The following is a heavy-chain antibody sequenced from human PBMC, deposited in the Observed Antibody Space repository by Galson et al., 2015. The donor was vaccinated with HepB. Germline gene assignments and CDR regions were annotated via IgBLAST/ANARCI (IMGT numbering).Heavy chain of an antibody. CDR1: GFTFSSHA. Sequence: SLRLSCAASGFTFSSHAMSWVRQAPGKGLEWVSRLSGSGATPSYAGPAAGRFTISRDNSQNTLYMQITSLTAEDTAVYYCAKRISITFFGPGKNYMDVWGKGTTVTVSS. CDR3: AKRISITFFGPGKNYMDV. V-gene: IGHV3-23*01. D-gene: IGHD3-3*01. CDR2: LSGSGATP. J-gene: IGHJ6*03.